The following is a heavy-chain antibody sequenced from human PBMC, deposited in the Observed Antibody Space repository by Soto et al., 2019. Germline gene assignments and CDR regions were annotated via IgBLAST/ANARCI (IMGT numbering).Heavy chain of an antibody. CDR2: ISIRGDYR. D-gene: IGHD4-17*01. CDR3: ANHGGFDF. CDR1: GFTFSSSG. Sequence: EGQLLQSGGDLVQPGESLRLSCAASGFTFSSSGMSWVRQAPGKGLEWVSSISIRGDYRYYADSVKGRFTISRDNSKNTLYLQMSSLTAEDTALYYCANHGGFDFWGQGTMVAVSS. V-gene: IGHV3-23*01. J-gene: IGHJ3*01.